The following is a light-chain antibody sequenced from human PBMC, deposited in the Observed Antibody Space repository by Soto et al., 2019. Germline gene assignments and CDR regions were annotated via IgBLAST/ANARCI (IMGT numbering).Light chain of an antibody. CDR3: CSYAGSYTFV. J-gene: IGLJ1*01. Sequence: QSVLTQPRSVSGSPGQSVTISCTGTSGDVGVYNYVSWYQQYPGKAPKIMIYDVSKRPSGVPDRFSGSKSDNTASLTISGLQAEDEADYYCCSYAGSYTFVFGIGTKVTAL. V-gene: IGLV2-11*01. CDR1: SGDVGVYNY. CDR2: DVS.